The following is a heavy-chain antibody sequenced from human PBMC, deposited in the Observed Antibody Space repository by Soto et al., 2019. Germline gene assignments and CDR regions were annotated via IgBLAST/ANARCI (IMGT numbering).Heavy chain of an antibody. CDR3: AREYRYGYSSSWYYFDY. D-gene: IGHD6-13*01. Sequence: ASVKVSCKASGSTFTGYYMHWVRQAPGQGLEWMGWINPNSGGTNYAQKFQGWVTMTRDTSISTAYMELSRLSSDDTAVYYCAREYRYGYSSSWYYFDYWGQGTLVTVSS. CDR1: GSTFTGYY. V-gene: IGHV1-2*04. J-gene: IGHJ4*02. CDR2: INPNSGGT.